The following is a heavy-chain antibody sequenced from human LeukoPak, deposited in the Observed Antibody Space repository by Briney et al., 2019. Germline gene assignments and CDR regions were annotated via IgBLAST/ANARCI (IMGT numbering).Heavy chain of an antibody. CDR1: GYTFTGYY. D-gene: IGHD6-13*01. J-gene: IGHJ4*02. Sequence: ASVKVSCKASGYTFTGYYMHWVRQAPGQGLEWMGWINPNSGGTNYAQKFQGRVTMTTDTSTSTAYMELRSLRSDDTAVYYCARVGYSSTWSFDYWGQGTLVTVSS. CDR2: INPNSGGT. V-gene: IGHV1-2*02. CDR3: ARVGYSSTWSFDY.